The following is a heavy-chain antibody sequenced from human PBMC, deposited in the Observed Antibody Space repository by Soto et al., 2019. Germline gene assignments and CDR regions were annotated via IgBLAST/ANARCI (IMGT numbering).Heavy chain of an antibody. D-gene: IGHD6-13*01. Sequence: QVQLQESGPGLVKPSETLSLTCTVSGGSISSYYWSWIRQPPGKGLEWIGYIYYSGSTNYNPSLKSRVTISVDTSKNQFSLKLSSVTAADTAVYYCASHVGYSSSPPLYWGQGTLVTVSS. J-gene: IGHJ4*02. CDR1: GGSISSYY. V-gene: IGHV4-59*08. CDR3: ASHVGYSSSPPLY. CDR2: IYYSGST.